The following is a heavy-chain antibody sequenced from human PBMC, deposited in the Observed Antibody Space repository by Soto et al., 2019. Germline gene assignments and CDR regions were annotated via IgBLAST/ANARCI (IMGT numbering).Heavy chain of an antibody. Sequence: EASVKVSCKASGGTFSSYTISWVRQAPGQGLEWMGRIIPIFGTANYAQKFQGRVTITADESTSTAYMELSSLRSEDTAVYYCAREGGDSYYYYGMDVWGQGTTVTV. CDR1: GGTFSSYT. J-gene: IGHJ6*02. CDR3: AREGGDSYYYYGMDV. D-gene: IGHD2-21*01. CDR2: IIPIFGTA. V-gene: IGHV1-69*13.